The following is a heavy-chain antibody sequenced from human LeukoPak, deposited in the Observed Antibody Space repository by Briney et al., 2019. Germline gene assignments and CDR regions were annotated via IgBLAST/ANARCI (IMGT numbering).Heavy chain of an antibody. CDR1: GGTFSSYA. Sequence: SVKVSCKASGGTFSSYAISWVRQAPGQGLEWMGGIIPIFGTANYAQKFQGRVTITADESTSTAYMELSSLRSEDTAVYYCARAYYYDSSGYSSPYYFDCWGQGTLVTVSS. V-gene: IGHV1-69*13. CDR2: IIPIFGTA. J-gene: IGHJ4*02. D-gene: IGHD3-22*01. CDR3: ARAYYYDSSGYSSPYYFDC.